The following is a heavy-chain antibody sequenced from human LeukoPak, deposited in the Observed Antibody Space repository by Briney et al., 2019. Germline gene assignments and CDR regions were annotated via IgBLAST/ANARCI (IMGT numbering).Heavy chain of an antibody. V-gene: IGHV3-7*01. CDR2: IKQDGSEK. Sequence: GGSLRLSCAASGFTFSSYWMSWVRQAPGKGLEWVANIKQDGSEKYYVDSVQGRFTISRDNSKNTLYLQMNSLRAEDTAVYYCAKDSSSWTNFFDSWGQGTLVTVSS. J-gene: IGHJ4*02. CDR1: GFTFSSYW. CDR3: AKDSSSWTNFFDS. D-gene: IGHD6-13*01.